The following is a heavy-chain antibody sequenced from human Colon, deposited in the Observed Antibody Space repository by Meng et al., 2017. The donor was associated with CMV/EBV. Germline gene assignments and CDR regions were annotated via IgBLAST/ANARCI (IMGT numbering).Heavy chain of an antibody. V-gene: IGHV1-69*10. D-gene: IGHD2-2*03. J-gene: IGHJ6*02. CDR1: GGTFSSYA. CDR2: IIPILGIA. CDR3: AKGTLDIVVVPAAIQMSYYYYYGMDV. Sequence: SVKVSCKASGGTFSSYAISWVRQAPGQGLEWMGGIIPILGIANYAQKFQGRVTITADKSTSTAYMELSSLRSEDTAVYYCAKGTLDIVVVPAAIQMSYYYYYGMDVWGQGTTVTVSS.